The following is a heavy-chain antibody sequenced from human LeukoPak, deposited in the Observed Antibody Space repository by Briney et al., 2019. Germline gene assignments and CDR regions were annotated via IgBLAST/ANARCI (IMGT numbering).Heavy chain of an antibody. J-gene: IGHJ4*02. CDR1: GGSISSSSYY. Sequence: SETLSLTCTVSGGSISSSSYYWGWLRQPPGKGLEWIGTIYYSGNTYYNPSLKSRVSISVDTSKNQFSLKLSSVTAADTAVYYCARQAVAGNGFDYWGQGPLVTVS. CDR3: ARQAVAGNGFDY. V-gene: IGHV4-39*01. D-gene: IGHD6-19*01. CDR2: IYYSGNT.